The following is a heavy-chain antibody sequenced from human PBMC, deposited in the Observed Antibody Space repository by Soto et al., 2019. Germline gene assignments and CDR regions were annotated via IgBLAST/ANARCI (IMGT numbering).Heavy chain of an antibody. V-gene: IGHV1-18*01. J-gene: IGHJ4*02. CDR1: GYTFTNYG. CDR2: ISGYNGNT. Sequence: ASVKVSCKASGYTFTNYGFSWVRQAPGQELEWMGWISGYNGNTNYAERLQGRVTMTTDTSTSTAYMELKSLRYDDTAVYYCAREGQLGYWGQGTPVTVSS. D-gene: IGHD6-6*01. CDR3: AREGQLGY.